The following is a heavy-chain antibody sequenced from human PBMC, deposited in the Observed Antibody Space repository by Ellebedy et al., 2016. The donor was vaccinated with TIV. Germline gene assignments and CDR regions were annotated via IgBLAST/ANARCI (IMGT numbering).Heavy chain of an antibody. CDR3: AREDDSSGYWDDAFDI. Sequence: GESLKISXAASGFTFSSYSMNWVRQAPGKGLEWVSYISSSSSTIYYADSVKGRFTISRDNAKNSLYLQMNSLRGEDTAVYYCAREDDSSGYWDDAFDIWGQGTMVTVSS. CDR2: ISSSSSTI. CDR1: GFTFSSYS. J-gene: IGHJ3*02. V-gene: IGHV3-48*01. D-gene: IGHD3-22*01.